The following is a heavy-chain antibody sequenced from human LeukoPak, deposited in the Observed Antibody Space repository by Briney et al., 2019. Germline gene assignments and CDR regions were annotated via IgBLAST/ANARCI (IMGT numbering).Heavy chain of an antibody. Sequence: SQTLSLTCTVSGGSISSGYYYWSWIRQPAGKGLEWIGSNYYSGSTYYNPSLKSRVTISIDTSKQQFFLRVSSVTAADTAVYYCVGSSWYLSPNPYYFDYWGQGTRVTVSS. CDR2: NYYSGST. J-gene: IGHJ4*02. V-gene: IGHV4-30-2*03. CDR1: GGSISSGYYY. CDR3: VGSSWYLSPNPYYFDY. D-gene: IGHD6-13*01.